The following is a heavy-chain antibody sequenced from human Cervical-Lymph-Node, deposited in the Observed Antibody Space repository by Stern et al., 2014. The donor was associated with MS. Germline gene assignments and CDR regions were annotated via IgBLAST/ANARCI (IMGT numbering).Heavy chain of an antibody. V-gene: IGHV1-46*01. CDR3: EATVGATNGDY. J-gene: IGHJ4*02. Sequence: QLVQSGAEVKKPRASVKLSCKASGYTFRSYYIHWVRQAPGPGLEWMGVITPSGGGTNYAQRFEGRVTMTRDTTTSTHYMELRSLRSEDAAVYFCEATVGATNGDYWGQGTLVTVSS. CDR1: GYTFRSYY. D-gene: IGHD1-26*01. CDR2: ITPSGGGT.